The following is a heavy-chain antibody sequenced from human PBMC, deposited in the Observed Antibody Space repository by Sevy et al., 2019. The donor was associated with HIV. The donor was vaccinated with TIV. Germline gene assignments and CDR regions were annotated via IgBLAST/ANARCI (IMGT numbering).Heavy chain of an antibody. CDR1: GGTFSSYA. J-gene: IGHJ6*02. Sequence: ASVKVSCKASGGTFSSYAISWVRQAPGQGLEWMGGIIPIFGTANYAQKFQGRVTITVDESTSTAYMELSSLRSEDTALYYCARGRFSSSSTNYYCMDVWGQGTTVTVSS. V-gene: IGHV1-69*13. D-gene: IGHD6-13*01. CDR2: IIPIFGTA. CDR3: ARGRFSSSSTNYYCMDV.